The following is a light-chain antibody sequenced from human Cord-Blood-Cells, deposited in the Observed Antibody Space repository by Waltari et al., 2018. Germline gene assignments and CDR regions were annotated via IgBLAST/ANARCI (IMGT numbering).Light chain of an antibody. CDR3: QQYNNWPFT. CDR2: GAS. V-gene: IGKV3-15*01. Sequence: IVMTQSPATLSVSPGERATLSCRASQSVSSNLAWYQQKPGQAPRLLIYGASTRATGIPARFSGSGSGTEFTLTISSLQSEDFAVYYCQQYNNWPFTFGPGTKVDSK. CDR1: QSVSSN. J-gene: IGKJ3*01.